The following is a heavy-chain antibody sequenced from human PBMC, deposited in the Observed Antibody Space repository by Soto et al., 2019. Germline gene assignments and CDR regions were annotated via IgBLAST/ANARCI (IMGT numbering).Heavy chain of an antibody. Sequence: GGSLRLSCAASGFTFGSCAMSWVRQAPGKGLEWVSTISDTGRGTYYADSVRGRFTISRDNSKNTLFVQMNSLRAEDTAIYYCAKSRVAGPAVNFGYWGPGALVTVSS. V-gene: IGHV3-23*01. D-gene: IGHD6-19*01. CDR3: AKSRVAGPAVNFGY. J-gene: IGHJ4*02. CDR1: GFTFGSCA. CDR2: ISDTGRGT.